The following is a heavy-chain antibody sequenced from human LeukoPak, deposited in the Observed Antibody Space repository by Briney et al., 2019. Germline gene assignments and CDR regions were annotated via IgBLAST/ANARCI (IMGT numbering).Heavy chain of an antibody. CDR2: INHSGNT. J-gene: IGHJ4*02. D-gene: IGHD5-24*01. CDR1: GGSFSGVY. CDR3: ARVHGHNLGTLDY. V-gene: IGHV4-34*01. Sequence: PSETLSLICAVYGGSFSGVYWSWIRQPPGKGLQWIGEINHSGNTNNNPSLKSRVTMSVDTSKNQLSLNLTSVTAADTAVYYCARVHGHNLGTLDYWGQGILVTVSS.